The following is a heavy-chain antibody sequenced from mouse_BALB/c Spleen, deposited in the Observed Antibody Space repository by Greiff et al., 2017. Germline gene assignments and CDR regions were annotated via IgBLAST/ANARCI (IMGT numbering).Heavy chain of an antibody. CDR3: ARAYYRYDFDY. J-gene: IGHJ2*01. Sequence: EVKLVESGGGLVQPGGSRKLSCAASGFTFSSFGMHWVRQAPEKGLEWVAYISSGSSTIYYADTVQGRFTIARDNPKNTLFLQMTSLRSEDTAMYYCARAYYRYDFDYWGQGTTLTVSS. D-gene: IGHD2-14*01. V-gene: IGHV5-17*02. CDR1: GFTFSSFG. CDR2: ISSGSSTI.